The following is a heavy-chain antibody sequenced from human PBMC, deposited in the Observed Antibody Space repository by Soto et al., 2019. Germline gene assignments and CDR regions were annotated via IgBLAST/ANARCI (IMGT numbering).Heavy chain of an antibody. CDR1: GGSVSSGSYY. CDR2: IYYNGST. J-gene: IGHJ3*02. CDR3: ARAIDVLRFLEWPRGDAFDI. Sequence: SETLALTCTVSGGSVSSGSYYWSWLRQPPGKGLEWIGYIYYNGSTNYNPSLKSRVTISVDTSKNQFSLKLSSVTAADTAVYYCARAIDVLRFLEWPRGDAFDIWGQGTMVTVSS. V-gene: IGHV4-61*01. D-gene: IGHD3-3*01.